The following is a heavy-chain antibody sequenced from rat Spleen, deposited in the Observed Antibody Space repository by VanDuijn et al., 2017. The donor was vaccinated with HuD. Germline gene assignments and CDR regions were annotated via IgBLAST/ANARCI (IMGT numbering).Heavy chain of an antibody. CDR1: GFTFSNYG. CDR2: ISYDGGST. J-gene: IGHJ2*01. V-gene: IGHV5-20*01. D-gene: IGHD1-11*01. CDR3: TTGGGRVSLYFDY. Sequence: EVQLVESGGGLVQPGRSLKLSCAASGFTFSNYGMAWVRQTPTRGLEWVASISYDGGSTYYPDSVKGRFTISRDNAKSSLYLQMDSLRSEDTATYYCTTGGGRVSLYFDYWGQGVMVTVSS.